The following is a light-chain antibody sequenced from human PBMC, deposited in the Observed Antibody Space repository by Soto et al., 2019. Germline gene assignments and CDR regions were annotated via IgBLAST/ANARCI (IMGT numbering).Light chain of an antibody. CDR1: QGIYNF. V-gene: IGKV1-27*01. Sequence: DIQMTQSPSSLSASVGDRVTITCRASQGIYNFLAWYQQKPGKAPKLLVYAASTLQSGVPSRFSGTGSGTDFTLTIGSLQPEDVAVYYCQKYHTAPFTFGPGTKVVS. CDR2: AAS. J-gene: IGKJ3*01. CDR3: QKYHTAPFT.